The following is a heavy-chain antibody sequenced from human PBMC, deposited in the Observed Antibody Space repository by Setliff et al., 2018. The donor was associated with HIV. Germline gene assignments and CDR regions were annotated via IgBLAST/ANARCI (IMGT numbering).Heavy chain of an antibody. J-gene: IGHJ6*03. V-gene: IGHV1-18*01. CDR3: ARDGDRIVVVGAKVDYYYYMDV. CDR1: GCTFSNYG. CDR2: ISAYNGNT. D-gene: IGHD2-2*01. Sequence: WASVKVSCKASGCTFSNYGINWVRQAPGQGLEWMGWISAYNGNTKYAQKFQGRVTMTTDTSTSTAYMELRSLRADDTAVYYCARDGDRIVVVGAKVDYYYYMDVWGKGTTVTVSS.